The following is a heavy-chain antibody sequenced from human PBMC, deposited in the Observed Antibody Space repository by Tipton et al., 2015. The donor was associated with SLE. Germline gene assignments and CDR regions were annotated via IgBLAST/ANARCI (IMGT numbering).Heavy chain of an antibody. J-gene: IGHJ4*02. CDR1: GFTFSDYY. D-gene: IGHD5-12*01. CDR2: ISSSSNYT. Sequence: GSLRLSCAASGFTFSDYYMSWIRQAPGKGLEWVSYISSSSNYTNYADSVKGRFTISRDNAKNSPYLQMNSLRAEDTAVYYCARPRGGYDSALGYWGQGTLVTVSS. V-gene: IGHV3-11*06. CDR3: ARPRGGYDSALGY.